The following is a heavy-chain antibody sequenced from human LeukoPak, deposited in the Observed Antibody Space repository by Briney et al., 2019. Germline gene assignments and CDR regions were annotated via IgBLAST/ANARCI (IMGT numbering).Heavy chain of an antibody. CDR2: IIPIFGTA. CDR3: ARLARPSLRSFIDY. Sequence: GASVKVSCKASGGTFSSYAISWVRQAPGQGLGWMGGIIPIFGTANYAQKFQGRVTITTDESTSTAYMELSSLRSEDTAVYYCARLARPSLRSFIDYWGQGTLVTVSS. CDR1: GGTFSSYA. J-gene: IGHJ4*02. D-gene: IGHD3-9*01. V-gene: IGHV1-69*05.